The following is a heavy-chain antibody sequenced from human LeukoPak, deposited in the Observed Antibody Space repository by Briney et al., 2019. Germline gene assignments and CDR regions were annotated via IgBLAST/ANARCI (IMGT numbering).Heavy chain of an antibody. CDR1: GGTFSSYA. CDR3: ARGVHYDILTGYRRYYFDY. V-gene: IGHV1-69*13. D-gene: IGHD3-9*01. J-gene: IGHJ4*02. Sequence: EASVKVSCKASGGTFSSYAISWVRQAPGQGLEWMGGIIPILGTANYAQKFQGRVTITADESTSTAYMELSSLRSEDTAVYYCARGVHYDILTGYRRYYFDYWGQGTLVTVSS. CDR2: IIPILGTA.